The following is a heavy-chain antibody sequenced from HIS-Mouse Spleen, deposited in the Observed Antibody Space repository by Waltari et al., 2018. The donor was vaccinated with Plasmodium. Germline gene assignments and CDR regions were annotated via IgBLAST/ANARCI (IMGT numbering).Heavy chain of an antibody. Sequence: QVQLQQWGAGLLKPSETLSLTCAVYGGSFSGYYWSWIRQPPGKGLEWIGEINHSGSTNYNPSLKSRVTISVDTSKNQFSLKLSSVTAADTAVYYCARGPGYSSGWYYFDYWGQGTLVTASS. J-gene: IGHJ4*02. CDR3: ARGPGYSSGWYYFDY. D-gene: IGHD6-19*01. V-gene: IGHV4-34*01. CDR1: GGSFSGYY. CDR2: INHSGST.